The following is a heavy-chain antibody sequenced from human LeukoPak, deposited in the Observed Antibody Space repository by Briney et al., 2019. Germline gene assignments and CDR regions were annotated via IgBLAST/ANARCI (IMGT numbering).Heavy chain of an antibody. D-gene: IGHD6-13*01. V-gene: IGHV1-8*03. CDR3: ARLHSSSWYLYYFDY. CDR2: MNPNSGNT. Sequence: ASVKVSCTASGYTFTSYDINWVRQATGQGLEWMGWMNPNSGNTGYAQKFQGRVTITRNTSISTAYMELSSLRSEDTAVYYCARLHSSSWYLYYFDYWGQGTLVTVSS. CDR1: GYTFTSYD. J-gene: IGHJ4*02.